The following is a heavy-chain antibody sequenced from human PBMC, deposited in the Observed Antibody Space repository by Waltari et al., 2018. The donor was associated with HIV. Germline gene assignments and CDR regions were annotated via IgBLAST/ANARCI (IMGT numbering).Heavy chain of an antibody. CDR1: GFTFSSYS. Sequence: EVQLVESGGGLVKPGGSLRLSCAASGFTFSSYSMNWVRQAPGEGLGGGTSIGWSRSYKYDAESVKGRFTISRDNAKIALYLQMNSLRAEYTAVYYCASWGGAKGWFDPWGQGTLVTVSS. CDR3: ASWGGAKGWFDP. CDR2: IGWSRSYK. V-gene: IGHV3-21*01. J-gene: IGHJ5*02. D-gene: IGHD3-16*01.